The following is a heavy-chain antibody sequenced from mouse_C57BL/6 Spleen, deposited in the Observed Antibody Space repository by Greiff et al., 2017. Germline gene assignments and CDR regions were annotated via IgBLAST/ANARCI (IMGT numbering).Heavy chain of an antibody. V-gene: IGHV1-80*01. Sequence: QVQLQQSGAELVKPGASVKISCKASGYAFSGYWMNWVKQRPGKGLEWIGQIYPGDGDTNYNGKFKGKDTLTADKSSSTAYMQLSSLTSEDSAVYFCARLPPGYWGQGTTLTVSS. CDR3: ARLPPGY. CDR2: IYPGDGDT. J-gene: IGHJ2*01. CDR1: GYAFSGYW.